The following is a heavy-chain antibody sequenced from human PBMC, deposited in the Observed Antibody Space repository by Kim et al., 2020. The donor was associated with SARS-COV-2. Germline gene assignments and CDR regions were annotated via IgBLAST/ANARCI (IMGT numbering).Heavy chain of an antibody. CDR3: TIDPHDYYAFDY. CDR1: GFNFGDYG. CDR2: IRSKTHGGTP. D-gene: IGHD3-22*01. Sequence: GGSLRLSCTASGFNFGDYGLNWVRQAPGEGLEWVGFIRSKTHGGTPDYAASVKGRFTISRDDSKSIAYLQMNSLKTEDTAVYYCTIDPHDYYAFDYWGQG. J-gene: IGHJ4*02. V-gene: IGHV3-49*04.